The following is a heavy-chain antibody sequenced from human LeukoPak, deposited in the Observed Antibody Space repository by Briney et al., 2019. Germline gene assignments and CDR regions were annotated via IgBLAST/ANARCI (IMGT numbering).Heavy chain of an antibody. CDR2: IYYSGST. V-gene: IGHV4-39*07. Sequence: PSETLSLTCTVSGGSISSSSYYWGWIRQPPGKGLEWIGSIYYSGSTYYNPSLKSRVTISVDTSKNQFSLKLSSVTAADTAVYYCARSVTGTTTAPGDWGQGTLVTVSS. D-gene: IGHD1-20*01. CDR1: GGSISSSSYY. J-gene: IGHJ4*02. CDR3: ARSVTGTTTAPGD.